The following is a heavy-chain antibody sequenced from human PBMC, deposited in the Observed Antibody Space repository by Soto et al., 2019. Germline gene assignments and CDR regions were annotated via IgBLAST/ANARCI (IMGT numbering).Heavy chain of an antibody. J-gene: IGHJ4*02. CDR1: GFTFSTYW. CDR3: ARGTPRGYSYD. D-gene: IGHD5-18*01. V-gene: IGHV3-7*01. Sequence: PGGSLRLSCAASGFTFSTYWMNWFRQAPGKGLEWVANIKQDGSEKYYVDSVKGRFTISRDNAKNSLYLQLNSLRAEDTAVYYCARGTPRGYSYDWGQGTLVTVSS. CDR2: IKQDGSEK.